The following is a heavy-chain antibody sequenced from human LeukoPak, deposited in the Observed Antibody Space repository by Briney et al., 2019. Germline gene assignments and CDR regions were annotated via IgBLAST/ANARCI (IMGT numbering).Heavy chain of an antibody. CDR3: ARGGYDFWSGFYSY. J-gene: IGHJ4*02. V-gene: IGHV4-61*02. Sequence: PSETLSLTCTVSGGSISSGSYYWSWIRQPAGKGLEWIGRIYSSGSTNYNPSLKSRVTISVDTSKNQFSLKLSSVTAADTAVYYCARGGYDFWSGFYSYWGQGTLVTVSS. CDR1: GGSISSGSYY. CDR2: IYSSGST. D-gene: IGHD3-3*01.